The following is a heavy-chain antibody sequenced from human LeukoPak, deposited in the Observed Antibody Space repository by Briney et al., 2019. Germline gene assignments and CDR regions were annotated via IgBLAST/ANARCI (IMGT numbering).Heavy chain of an antibody. CDR3: ARARVRYRYSYGSRYYYGMDV. Sequence: SGGSLRLSCAASGFTFSSYAMHWVRQAPGKGLEWVAVISYDGSNKYYADSVKGRFTISRDNSKNTLYLQMNSLRAEDTAVYYCARARVRYRYSYGSRYYYGMDVWGQGTTVTVSS. V-gene: IGHV3-30*04. CDR1: GFTFSSYA. CDR2: ISYDGSNK. D-gene: IGHD5-18*01. J-gene: IGHJ6*02.